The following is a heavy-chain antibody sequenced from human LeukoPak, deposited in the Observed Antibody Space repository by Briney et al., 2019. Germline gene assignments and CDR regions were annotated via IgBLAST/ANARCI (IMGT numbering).Heavy chain of an antibody. V-gene: IGHV4-59*01. D-gene: IGHD3-22*01. CDR2: IYYTGTT. Sequence: PSETLSLTCTVSGGSISSYYWSWIRQPPGKGLEWIGYIYYTGTTNYNPSLKSRVTISVDTSKNQFSLKLSSVTAADTAVYYCARDYYDSSGYAEYFQHWGQGTLVTVSS. CDR3: ARDYYDSSGYAEYFQH. CDR1: GGSISSYY. J-gene: IGHJ1*01.